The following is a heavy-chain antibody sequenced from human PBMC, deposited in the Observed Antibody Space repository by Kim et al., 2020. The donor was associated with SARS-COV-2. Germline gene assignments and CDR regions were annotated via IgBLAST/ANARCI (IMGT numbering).Heavy chain of an antibody. J-gene: IGHJ4*02. D-gene: IGHD6-19*01. CDR3: AREGLELIAVADSADY. V-gene: IGHV7-4-1*02. CDR1: GYTFTSYA. Sequence: ASVKVSCKASGYTFTSYAMNWVRQAPGQGLEWMGWINTNTGNPTYAQGFTGRFVFSLDTSVSTAYLQISSLKAEDTAVYYCAREGLELIAVADSADYWGQGTLVTVSS. CDR2: INTNTGNP.